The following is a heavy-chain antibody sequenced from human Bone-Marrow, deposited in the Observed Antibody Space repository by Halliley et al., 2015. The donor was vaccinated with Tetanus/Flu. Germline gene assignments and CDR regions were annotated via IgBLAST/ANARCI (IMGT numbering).Heavy chain of an antibody. Sequence: TLSLTCTVSGGSISSGGHFWSWIRQHPGTGLEWIGDIHHSGSTYFNWSLKSRLNISIDTSKNQFSLKLSPVTAADTAVYFCARGLGDRGYCTSSNCYHYYGMDVLGQGTTVTVSS. CDR1: GGSISSGGHF. CDR3: ARGLGDRGYCTSSNCYHYYGMDV. V-gene: IGHV4-31*03. CDR2: IHHSGST. J-gene: IGHJ6*02. D-gene: IGHD2-2*01.